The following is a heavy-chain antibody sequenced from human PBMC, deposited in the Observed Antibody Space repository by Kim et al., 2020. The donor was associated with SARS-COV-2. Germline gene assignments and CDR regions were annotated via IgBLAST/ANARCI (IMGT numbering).Heavy chain of an antibody. Sequence: GGSLRLSCAATGFTFSEYEMDWVRQAPGKGLEWVSYIRGSGRTIYSVDSVKGRFIISRDKAKNSLYLQMDSLRAEDTAVSYCARGGGRNYLFNAFDIWGQGTIVTVSS. D-gene: IGHD2-15*01. CDR3: ARGGGRNYLFNAFDI. CDR2: IRGSGRTI. V-gene: IGHV3-48*03. J-gene: IGHJ3*02. CDR1: GFTFSEYE.